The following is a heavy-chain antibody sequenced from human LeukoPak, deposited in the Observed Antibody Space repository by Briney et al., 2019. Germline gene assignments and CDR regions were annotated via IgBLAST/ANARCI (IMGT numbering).Heavy chain of an antibody. D-gene: IGHD3-22*01. V-gene: IGHV3-33*06. CDR2: IWFDGSNK. CDR1: GFTFTSYG. Sequence: GRSLRLSCAASGFTFTSYGMHWVRQAPGKGLEWVAVIWFDGSNKYYVDSVRGRFTISRDDSENTVYLQMNSLRAEDTAVYYCAKTDYYDSSGYFDYWGQGTLVTVSS. J-gene: IGHJ4*02. CDR3: AKTDYYDSSGYFDY.